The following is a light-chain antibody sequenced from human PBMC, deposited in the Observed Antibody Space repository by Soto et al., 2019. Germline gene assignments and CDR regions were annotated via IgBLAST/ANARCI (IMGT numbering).Light chain of an antibody. CDR3: QQYGSSQYT. Sequence: EIVLTQSPGTLSLSPGERATLSCRASQSVSSSYLAWYQQKPGQAPRLVIYGGSTRAIGIPARFSGSGSGTDFTLTISRLEPEDFAIYYCQQYGSSQYTFGPGTKVDIK. CDR2: GGS. V-gene: IGKV3-20*01. J-gene: IGKJ2*01. CDR1: QSVSSSY.